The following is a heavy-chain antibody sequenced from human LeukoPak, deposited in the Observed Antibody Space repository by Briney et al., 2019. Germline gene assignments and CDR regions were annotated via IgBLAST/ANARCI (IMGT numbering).Heavy chain of an antibody. CDR1: GVTLSNYA. V-gene: IGHV3-23*01. CDR2: TSSSGSGGNT. Sequence: GGSLRLSCVASGVTLSNYAMSWARQAPGKGLEWVSGTSSSGSGGNTYYADSVKGRFTISRDSSRNTLFLHMNTLRAEDTAIYYCAKDRTVGASYWYFDLWGRGTLVTVSS. CDR3: AKDRTVGASYWYFDL. J-gene: IGHJ2*01. D-gene: IGHD1-26*01.